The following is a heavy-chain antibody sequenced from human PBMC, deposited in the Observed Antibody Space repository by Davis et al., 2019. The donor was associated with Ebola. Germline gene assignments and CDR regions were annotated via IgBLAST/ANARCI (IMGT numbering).Heavy chain of an antibody. V-gene: IGHV3-74*01. Sequence: PGESLKISCAASGFTFSSYWMHWVRQAPGKGLVWVSRINSDGSSTSYADSVKGRFTISRDNAKNTLYLQMNSLRAEDTAVYYCARGGRGTMIDHAFDIWGQGTMVTVSS. D-gene: IGHD3-22*01. CDR2: INSDGSST. CDR1: GFTFSSYW. J-gene: IGHJ3*02. CDR3: ARGGRGTMIDHAFDI.